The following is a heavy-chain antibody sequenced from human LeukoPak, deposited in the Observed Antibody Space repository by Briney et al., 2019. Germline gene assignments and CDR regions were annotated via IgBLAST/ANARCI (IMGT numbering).Heavy chain of an antibody. CDR2: INHSGST. Sequence: GSLRLSCEASGFTFSYYSMNWVRQAPGKGLEWIGEINHSGSTNYNPSLKSRVTISVDTSKNQFSLKLSSVTAADTAGYYCAQEGATYYGSGSARRVFDYWGQGTLVPVSS. D-gene: IGHD3-10*01. CDR1: GFTFSYYS. J-gene: IGHJ4*02. CDR3: AQEGATYYGSGSARRVFDY. V-gene: IGHV4-34*08.